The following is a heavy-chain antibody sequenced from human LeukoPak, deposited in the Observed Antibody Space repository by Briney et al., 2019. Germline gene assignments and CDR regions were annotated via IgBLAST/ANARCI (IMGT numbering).Heavy chain of an antibody. CDR3: AKICGSCSSANFDH. J-gene: IGHJ4*02. CDR1: GFTFGNYA. Sequence: GGCLRLSCAASGFTFGNYAMSWVRQAPGKGLECVSTISGSGGTTYYADSVKGRFTISRDNSKNTVHLQMNSLRGEDTAVYYWAKICGSCSSANFDHWGQGTLVTVSS. D-gene: IGHD2-15*01. CDR2: ISGSGGTT. V-gene: IGHV3-23*01.